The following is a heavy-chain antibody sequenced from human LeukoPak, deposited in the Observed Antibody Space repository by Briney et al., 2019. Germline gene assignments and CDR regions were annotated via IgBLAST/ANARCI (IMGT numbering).Heavy chain of an antibody. J-gene: IGHJ3*02. CDR2: IYYSGST. V-gene: IGHV4-59*01. CDR1: GGSISSYY. Sequence: SETLSLTCTVSGGSISSYYWSWIRQPPGKGLEWIGYIYYSGSTNYNPSLKSRVTISVDTSKNQFSLKLSSVTAADTAVYYCAREFYDSSAGCVDIWGQGTMVTVSS. D-gene: IGHD3-22*01. CDR3: AREFYDSSAGCVDI.